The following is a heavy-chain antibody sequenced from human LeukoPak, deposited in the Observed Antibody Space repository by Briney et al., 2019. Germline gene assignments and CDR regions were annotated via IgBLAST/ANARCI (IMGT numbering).Heavy chain of an antibody. J-gene: IGHJ1*01. CDR1: GFTFSSYA. Sequence: GGSLRLSCAASGFTFSSYAMHWVRQAPGKGLEWVAVISYDGGNKYYADSVKGRFTISRDNSKNTLYLQMNSLRAEDTAVYYCARAMRGIVVVISQHWGQGTLVTVSS. CDR2: ISYDGGNK. CDR3: ARAMRGIVVVISQH. V-gene: IGHV3-30*04. D-gene: IGHD3-22*01.